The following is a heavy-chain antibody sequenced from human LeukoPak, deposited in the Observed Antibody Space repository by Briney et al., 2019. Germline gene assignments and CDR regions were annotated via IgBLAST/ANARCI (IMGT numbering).Heavy chain of an antibody. V-gene: IGHV3-74*03. D-gene: IGHD2-15*01. CDR3: ARVVDSDRYCSGGSCYPVWVPDY. CDR2: INSDGSST. J-gene: IGHJ4*02. Sequence: PGGSLRLSCVASGFTFSSYWMHWVRQAPGKGLVWVSRINSDGSSTTYADFVKGRFTISRDNARKTLYLQMNSLRAEDTAVYYCARVVDSDRYCSGGSCYPVWVPDYWGQGTLVTVSS. CDR1: GFTFSSYW.